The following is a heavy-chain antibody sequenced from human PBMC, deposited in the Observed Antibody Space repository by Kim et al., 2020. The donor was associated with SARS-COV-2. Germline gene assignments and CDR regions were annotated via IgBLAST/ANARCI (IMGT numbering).Heavy chain of an antibody. D-gene: IGHD6-13*01. CDR3: AKDIGAAANQGVDP. Sequence: ADSVKGRFTISRDNSKNSLYLQMNSLRTEDTALYYCAKDIGAAANQGVDPWGQGTLVTVSS. V-gene: IGHV3-43*01. J-gene: IGHJ5*02.